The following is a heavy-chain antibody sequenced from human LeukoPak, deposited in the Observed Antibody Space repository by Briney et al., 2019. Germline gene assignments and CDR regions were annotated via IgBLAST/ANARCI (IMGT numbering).Heavy chain of an antibody. CDR1: GFTFSSYS. J-gene: IGHJ4*02. CDR2: ISSASNTI. Sequence: QPGESLRLSCAASGFTFSSYSMNWVRQAPGKGLEWVSHISSASNTIYYADSVKGRFTISRDNSKNTLYLQMNSLRAEDTAVYYCARDTTRYLDYWGQGTLVTVSS. V-gene: IGHV3-48*01. D-gene: IGHD1-1*01. CDR3: ARDTTRYLDY.